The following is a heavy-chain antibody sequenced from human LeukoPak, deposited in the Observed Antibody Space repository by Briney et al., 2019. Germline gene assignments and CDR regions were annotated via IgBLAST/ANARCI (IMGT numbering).Heavy chain of an antibody. J-gene: IGHJ4*02. D-gene: IGHD2-2*01. V-gene: IGHV4-34*01. CDR2: INHSGST. CDR1: GGSFSGDY. CDR3: ARSYAHDY. Sequence: PSETLSLTFAVYGGSFSGDYWSWIRQPPGKGLEWIGEINHSGSTNYNPSLKSRVTISVDTSKNQFSLKLSSVTAADTAVYYCARSYAHDYWGQGTLVTVSS.